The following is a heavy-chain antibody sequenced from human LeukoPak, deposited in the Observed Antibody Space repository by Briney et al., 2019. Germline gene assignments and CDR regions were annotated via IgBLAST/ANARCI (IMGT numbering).Heavy chain of an antibody. CDR2: IYYTGTT. D-gene: IGHD3-9*01. CDR3: ARSVTNYDILTGYYNVLGFDY. J-gene: IGHJ4*02. V-gene: IGHV4-39*07. Sequence: SETLSLTCTVSGGSISSTNYYWGWIRQPPGKGLEWIGTIYYTGTTYYNPSLKSRVTISVDTSKNQFSLKLTSLTAADTAVYYCARSVTNYDILTGYYNVLGFDYWGQGTLVTVSS. CDR1: GGSISSTNYY.